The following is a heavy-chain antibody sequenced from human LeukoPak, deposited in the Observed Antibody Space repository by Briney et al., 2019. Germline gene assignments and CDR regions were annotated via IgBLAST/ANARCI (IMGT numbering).Heavy chain of an antibody. V-gene: IGHV1-2*02. D-gene: IGHD2-2*01. Sequence: ASVKVSCKASGYSFTGYYLNWVRQAPGQGLEWMGWINADSGDTKYAQKFQGRVTVTRDTSISTAYMELSSLMSDDMAVYFCARDQGDYYCSSTTCSGGAFDFWGQGRMDTVSS. CDR1: GYSFTGYY. J-gene: IGHJ3*01. CDR2: INADSGDT. CDR3: ARDQGDYYCSSTTCSGGAFDF.